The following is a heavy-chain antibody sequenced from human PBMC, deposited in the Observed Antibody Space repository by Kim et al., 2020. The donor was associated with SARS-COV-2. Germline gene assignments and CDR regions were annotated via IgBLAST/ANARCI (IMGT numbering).Heavy chain of an antibody. CDR1: GFTVSSNY. CDR2: IYSGGST. J-gene: IGHJ3*02. CDR3: ARDKYYDGDAFDI. Sequence: GGSLRLSCAASGFTVSSNYMSWVRQAPGKGLEWVSVIYSGGSTYYADSVKGRFTISRDNSKNTLYLQMNSLRAEDTAVYYCARDKYYDGDAFDIWGQGTMVTVSS. V-gene: IGHV3-66*01. D-gene: IGHD3-22*01.